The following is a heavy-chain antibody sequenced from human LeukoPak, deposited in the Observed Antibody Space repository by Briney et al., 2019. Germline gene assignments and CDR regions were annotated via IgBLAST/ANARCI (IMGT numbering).Heavy chain of an antibody. V-gene: IGHV1-69*04. J-gene: IGHJ4*02. D-gene: IGHD5-24*01. CDR1: GGTFSSYA. CDR3: ARDNARRDGYNDY. CDR2: IIPILGIA. Sequence: GASVKVSCKASGGTFSSYAISWVRQAPGQGLEWMGRIIPILGIANYAQKFQGRVTITADKSTSTAYMELSSLRSEDTAVYYCARDNARRDGYNDYWGQGTLVTVSS.